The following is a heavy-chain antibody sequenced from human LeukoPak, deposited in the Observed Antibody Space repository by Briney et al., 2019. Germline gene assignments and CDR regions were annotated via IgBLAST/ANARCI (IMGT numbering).Heavy chain of an antibody. CDR1: GYTFTNFG. D-gene: IGHD3-22*01. CDR2: IAPYNGDT. CDR3: ASRNYYDTTGYYQSYFDY. Sequence: ASVKVSCKASGYTFTNFGITWVRQAPGQGLEWMGWIAPYNGDTHYTQSLQDRVTMTTDTSTSTAYMELRSLRSDDTAVYYCASRNYYDTTGYYQSYFDYWGQGTLVTVSS. J-gene: IGHJ4*02. V-gene: IGHV1-18*01.